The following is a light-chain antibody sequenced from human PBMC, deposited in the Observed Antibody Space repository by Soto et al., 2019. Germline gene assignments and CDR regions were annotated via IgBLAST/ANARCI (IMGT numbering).Light chain of an antibody. CDR1: QSVLYSSNNKNY. CDR3: QQYYSTPRDT. CDR2: WAS. V-gene: IGKV4-1*01. Sequence: DTVMTQSPDSLAVSLGERATINCKSSQSVLYSSNNKNYLAWYQQKPGQPPKLLIYWASTRESGVPDRFSGSGSGTDFTLTISSLQAEDVAVYYCQQYYSTPRDTFGGGTKVEIK. J-gene: IGKJ4*01.